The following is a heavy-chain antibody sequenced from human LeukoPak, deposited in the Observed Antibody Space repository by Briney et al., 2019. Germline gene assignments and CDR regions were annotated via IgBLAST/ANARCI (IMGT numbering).Heavy chain of an antibody. CDR3: ARDLRGYSYGYDAFDI. D-gene: IGHD5-18*01. Sequence: PSQTLSLTCTVSGGSISSGSYYWSWIRQPAGKGLEWIGRIYTSGSTNYNPSLKSRVTISVDTAKNHCSLRLSSVTAADTAVYYCARDLRGYSYGYDAFDIWGQGTMVTVSS. V-gene: IGHV4-61*02. CDR2: IYTSGST. CDR1: GGSISSGSYY. J-gene: IGHJ3*02.